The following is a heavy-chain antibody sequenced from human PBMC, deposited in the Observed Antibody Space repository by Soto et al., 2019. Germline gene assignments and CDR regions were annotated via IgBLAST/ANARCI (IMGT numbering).Heavy chain of an antibody. D-gene: IGHD6-13*01. J-gene: IGHJ3*02. CDR1: GFTFSSYW. CDR3: AGSSSFEIDAFDI. V-gene: IGHV3-7*01. Sequence: GGSLRLSCAASGFTFSSYWMSWVRQAPGKGLEWVANIKQDGSEKYYVDSVKGRFTISRDNAKNSLYLQMNSLRAEDTAVYYCAGSSSFEIDAFDIWGQGTMVTVSS. CDR2: IKQDGSEK.